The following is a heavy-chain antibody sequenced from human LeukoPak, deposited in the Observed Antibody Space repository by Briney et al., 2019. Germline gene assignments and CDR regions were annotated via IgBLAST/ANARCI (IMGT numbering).Heavy chain of an antibody. D-gene: IGHD3-16*02. Sequence: GESLKISCKGSGYSFTSYWIGWVRQMPGKGLEWMGIIYPGDSDTRYSPSFQGQVTISADKSISTAYLQWSSLKASDTAMYYCAGFAITFGGVIVRSPYYFDYWGQGTLVTVSS. CDR1: GYSFTSYW. CDR3: AGFAITFGGVIVRSPYYFDY. J-gene: IGHJ4*02. CDR2: IYPGDSDT. V-gene: IGHV5-51*01.